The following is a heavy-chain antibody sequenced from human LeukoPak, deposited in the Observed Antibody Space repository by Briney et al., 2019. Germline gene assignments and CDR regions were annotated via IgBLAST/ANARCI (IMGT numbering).Heavy chain of an antibody. CDR3: ARRRLNWFDP. Sequence: SETLSLTCAVSGYSISSGYYWGWIRQPPGKGLEWIGSIYYSGSTYYNPSLKSRVTISVDTSKNQFSLKLSSVTAADTAVYYCARRRLNWFDPWGQGTLVTVSS. V-gene: IGHV4-38-2*01. J-gene: IGHJ5*02. CDR1: GYSISSGYY. CDR2: IYYSGST.